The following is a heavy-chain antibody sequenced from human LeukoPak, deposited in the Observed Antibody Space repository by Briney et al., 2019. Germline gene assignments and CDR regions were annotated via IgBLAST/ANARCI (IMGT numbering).Heavy chain of an antibody. Sequence: PSETLSLTCTVSGGSISSYYWSWIRQPPGKGLEWIGYIYYSGSTNYNPSLKSRVTISVDTSKNQFSLKLSSVTAADTAVYYCAREGCSGGSCSSYWGQGTLVTVSS. J-gene: IGHJ4*02. CDR3: AREGCSGGSCSSY. V-gene: IGHV4-59*01. CDR1: GGSISSYY. D-gene: IGHD2-15*01. CDR2: IYYSGST.